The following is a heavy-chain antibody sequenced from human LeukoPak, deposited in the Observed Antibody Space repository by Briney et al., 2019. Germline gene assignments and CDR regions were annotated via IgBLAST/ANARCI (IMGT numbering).Heavy chain of an antibody. J-gene: IGHJ6*03. Sequence: GGSLRLSCAPSGFTFSDYYMSRIRQAPGKGLEWISYITNRGSMFYADSVKGRFTVSRDDAKNSLYLQMNSLRAEDTAVYYCARDRGLVATNADYYMDVWGKGTTVTVSS. CDR2: ITNRGSM. CDR3: ARDRGLVATNADYYMDV. CDR1: GFTFSDYY. V-gene: IGHV3-11*01. D-gene: IGHD5-12*01.